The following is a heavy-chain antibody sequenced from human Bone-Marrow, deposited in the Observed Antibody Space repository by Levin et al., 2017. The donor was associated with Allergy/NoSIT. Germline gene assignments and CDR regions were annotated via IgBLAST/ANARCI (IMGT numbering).Heavy chain of an antibody. D-gene: IGHD2-8*02. V-gene: IGHV3-23*01. CDR1: GFIFSGYG. CDR2: IRGTADFT. Sequence: GGSLRLSCAASGFIFSGYGVSWVRQAPGKGLEWVSVIRGTADFTYYADSAKGRFTISRDNSRNMVYLQMNFLRVEDTAVYFCARESSVLIVHPTSHVNVFDIWGQGTLVTVSS. CDR3: ARESSVLIVHPTSHVNVFDI. J-gene: IGHJ3*02.